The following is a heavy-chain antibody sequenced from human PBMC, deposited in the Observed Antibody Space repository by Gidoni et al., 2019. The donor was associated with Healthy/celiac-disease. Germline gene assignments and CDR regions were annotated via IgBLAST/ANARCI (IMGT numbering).Heavy chain of an antibody. CDR3: ARDRRGPMAYCGGDCYSGTLDY. CDR2: ISSSGSTI. J-gene: IGHJ4*02. CDR1: GFTFSSYE. Sequence: EVQLVESGGGLVQPGGSLRLSCAASGFTFSSYEMNWVRQAPGKGLEWVSYISSSGSTIYYADSVKGRFTISRDNAKNSLYLQMNSLRAEDTAVYYCARDRRGPMAYCGGDCYSGTLDYWGQGTLVTVSS. V-gene: IGHV3-48*03. D-gene: IGHD2-21*01.